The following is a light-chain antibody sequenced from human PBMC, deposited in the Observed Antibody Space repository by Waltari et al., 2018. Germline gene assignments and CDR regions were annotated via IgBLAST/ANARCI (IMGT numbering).Light chain of an antibody. CDR3: CAYAGDFL. CDR1: SSDVGGYDY. V-gene: IGLV2-11*01. Sequence: QPALTQPRSVSGSPGQSVTISCTGRSSDVGGYDYVSWYRQYPGTAPKLILHDVDKRPSGVPDRFSGSKSGNTASLTISGLQAEDGADYYCCAYAGDFLFGGGTKLTVL. J-gene: IGLJ2*01. CDR2: DVD.